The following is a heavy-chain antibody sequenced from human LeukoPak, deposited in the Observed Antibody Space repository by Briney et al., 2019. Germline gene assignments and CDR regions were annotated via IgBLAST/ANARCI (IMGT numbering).Heavy chain of an antibody. V-gene: IGHV3-74*01. CDR3: ARGDGGNSGYYYYYYMDV. Sequence: GGSLRLSCAASGLTFSSYWMHWVRQAPGKGLVWVSRINTDGSSTSYADSVKGRFTISRDNAKNTLYLQMNSLRAEDTAVYYCARGDGGNSGYYYYYYMDVWGKGTAVTVSS. CDR2: INTDGSST. D-gene: IGHD4-23*01. CDR1: GLTFSSYW. J-gene: IGHJ6*03.